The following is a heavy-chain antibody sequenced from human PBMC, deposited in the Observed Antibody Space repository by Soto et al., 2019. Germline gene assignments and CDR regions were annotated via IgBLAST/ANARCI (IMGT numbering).Heavy chain of an antibody. Sequence: GGSLRLSCAASGFIFNSYAMSWVRQAPGKGLEWVSAISGSGGNTYYADSVKGRFTISRDNSKNTLSLQMNSLRAEDTAVYLFIFIYYSGSTNYTPSIKSRVTISVDSSKNQFSLKLSSVIAADTAVYYCARQSIAVTFTTLMPAFDIWGQGTMVTVSS. CDR3: IFIYYSGSTNYTPSIKSRVTISVDSSKNQFSLKLSSVIAADTAVYYCARQSIAVTFTTLMPAFDI. CDR2: ISGSGGNT. J-gene: IGHJ3*02. D-gene: IGHD1-26*01. V-gene: IGHV3-23*01. CDR1: GFIFNSYA.